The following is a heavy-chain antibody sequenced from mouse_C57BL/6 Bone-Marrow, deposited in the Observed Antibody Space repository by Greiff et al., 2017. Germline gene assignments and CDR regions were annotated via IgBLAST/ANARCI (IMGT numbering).Heavy chain of an antibody. Sequence: EVQLVESGGGLVQPGGSLKLSCAASGFTFSDYYMYWVRQTPEKRLEWVAYISNGGGSTYYPDTVKGRFTISRDNAKNTLYLQMSRLKSEDTAMYYCASYGNYSVDYWGQGTSVTVSS. J-gene: IGHJ4*01. CDR1: GFTFSDYY. D-gene: IGHD2-1*01. CDR2: ISNGGGST. V-gene: IGHV5-12*01. CDR3: ASYGNYSVDY.